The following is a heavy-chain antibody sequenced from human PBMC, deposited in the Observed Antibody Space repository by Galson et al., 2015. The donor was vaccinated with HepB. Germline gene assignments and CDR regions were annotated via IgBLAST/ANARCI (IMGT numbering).Heavy chain of an antibody. D-gene: IGHD5-12*01. J-gene: IGHJ4*02. V-gene: IGHV3-30-3*01. Sequence: SLRLSCAASGFTFRTYAIHWVRQAPGKGLEWVAVISYDGSNKYYADSVKGRFTISRDNSKNTLFLQMNSLRAEDTAVYYCAKEGRGYRPPFDYWGQGTLVTVSS. CDR2: ISYDGSNK. CDR3: AKEGRGYRPPFDY. CDR1: GFTFRTYA.